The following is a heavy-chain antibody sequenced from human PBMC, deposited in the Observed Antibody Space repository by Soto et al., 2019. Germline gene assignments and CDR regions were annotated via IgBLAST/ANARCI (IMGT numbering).Heavy chain of an antibody. J-gene: IGHJ6*02. Sequence: ASVKVSCKTSGYNSRGYYIHWVRQAPGQGLEWMGWINPNSGGTNYAQTFQGRVTMTRDTSISTAYMELSRLRFDDTASYYCAVGPHESDGVDVWGQGTTVTVSS. CDR1: GYNSRGYY. CDR3: AVGPHESDGVDV. CDR2: INPNSGGT. V-gene: IGHV1-2*02.